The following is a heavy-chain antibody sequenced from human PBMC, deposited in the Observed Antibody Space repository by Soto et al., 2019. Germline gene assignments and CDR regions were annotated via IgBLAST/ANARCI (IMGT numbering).Heavy chain of an antibody. Sequence: SETLSLTCAVSGGSSTSNNWWTWVRQPPGQGLEWIGEIYRTGSTNYNPSLKSRVTISLDKSENQFSLKVTSLTAADTAVYYCASRDPGTSVDYWGQGTLVTSPQ. CDR3: ASRDPGTSVDY. CDR2: IYRTGST. V-gene: IGHV4-4*02. CDR1: GGSSTSNNW. J-gene: IGHJ4*02. D-gene: IGHD1-7*01.